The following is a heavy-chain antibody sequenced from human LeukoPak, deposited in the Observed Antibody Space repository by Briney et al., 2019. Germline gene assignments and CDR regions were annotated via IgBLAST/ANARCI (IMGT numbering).Heavy chain of an antibody. CDR1: GFTFSSYN. CDR2: ISSSSRYI. D-gene: IGHD3-3*01. J-gene: IGHJ4*02. V-gene: IGHV3-21*01. Sequence: GGSLRLSCAASGFTFSSYNMNWVRQAPGKGLEWVSSISSSSRYIYYADSAKGRFTISRDNAKNSLYLQMNSLRAEDTAVYYCARAHITIFGVVTYPFDYWGQGTLVTVSS. CDR3: ARAHITIFGVVTYPFDY.